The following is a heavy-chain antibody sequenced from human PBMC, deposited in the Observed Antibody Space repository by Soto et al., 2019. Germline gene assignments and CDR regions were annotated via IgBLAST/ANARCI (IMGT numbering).Heavy chain of an antibody. CDR1: GFTFRSYR. CDR3: ASGGSSLNFDS. CDR2: INSDGSST. Sequence: GGSMRLSCAASGFTFRSYRMQWVRQAPGKGLEWVPWINSDGSSTTSAEYMKARFTISRKKETHPLYKQMNYLRADDTNVYYYASGGSSLNFDSWCQGTLVTVSS. J-gene: IGHJ4*02. D-gene: IGHD6-6*01. V-gene: IGHV3-74*03.